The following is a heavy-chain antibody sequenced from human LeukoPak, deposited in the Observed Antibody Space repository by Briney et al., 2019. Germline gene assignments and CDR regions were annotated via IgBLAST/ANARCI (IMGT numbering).Heavy chain of an antibody. CDR1: GSIFSDHH. V-gene: IGHV3-11*01. J-gene: IGHJ4*02. CDR2: ISRDGNII. Sequence: PGGSLRLSCAASGSIFSDHHMSWVRQVPGKGLEWLAYISRDGNIIVYADSVKGRFTISRDNAKQSVYLEMKSLRPEDTAVYYCARYVLLMDYWGQGTLVTVSS. D-gene: IGHD3-16*01. CDR3: ARYVLLMDY.